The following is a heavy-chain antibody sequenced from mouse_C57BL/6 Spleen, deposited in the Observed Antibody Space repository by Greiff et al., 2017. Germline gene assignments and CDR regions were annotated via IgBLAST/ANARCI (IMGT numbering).Heavy chain of an antibody. J-gene: IGHJ3*01. CDR2: IDPEDGET. CDR3: EMRYYYGSSPWFAY. D-gene: IGHD1-1*01. CDR1: GFNIKDYY. V-gene: IGHV14-2*01. Sequence: EVQLQQSGAELVKPGASVKLSCTASGFNIKDYYMHWVKQRTEQGLEWIGRIDPEDGETKYAPEFQGKATITADTSSNTAYLQLSSLTSEDTAVYYCEMRYYYGSSPWFAYWGQGTLVTVSA.